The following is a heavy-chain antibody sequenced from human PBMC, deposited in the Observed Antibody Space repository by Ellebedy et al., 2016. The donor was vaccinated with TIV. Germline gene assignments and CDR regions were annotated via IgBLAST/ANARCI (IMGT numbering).Heavy chain of an antibody. CDR3: ARSGRWEAPFDY. V-gene: IGHV3-53*01. D-gene: IGHD1-26*01. CDR2: IYIAGST. Sequence: GESLKISCAASGLTVSSNYMSWVRQAPGKGLEWVSVIYIAGSTYYADSVKGRFTMSRDNSKNTLYLQMNSLRAEDTAVYYCARSGRWEAPFDYWGQGTLVTVSS. CDR1: GLTVSSNY. J-gene: IGHJ4*02.